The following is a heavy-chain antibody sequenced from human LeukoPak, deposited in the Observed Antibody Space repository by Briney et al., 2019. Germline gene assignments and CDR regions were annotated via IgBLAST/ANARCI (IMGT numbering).Heavy chain of an antibody. D-gene: IGHD3-22*01. CDR2: IKSKSDGGTA. CDR3: ATYTSSYSDY. J-gene: IGHJ4*02. Sequence: GGSLRLSCVPSAFTPSNAWVSWVRQAPGKGLGWVGRIKSKSDGGTADFAAPLKGRFTMSRDDSKNALYPQMNSLKTEDTAVYYCATYTSSYSDYWGQGTLVTVSS. V-gene: IGHV3-15*01. CDR1: AFTPSNAW.